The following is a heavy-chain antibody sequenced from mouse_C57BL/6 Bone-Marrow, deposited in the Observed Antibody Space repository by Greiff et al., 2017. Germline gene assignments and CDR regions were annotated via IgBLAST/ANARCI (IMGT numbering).Heavy chain of an antibody. Sequence: EVQVVESGGDLVKPGGSLKLSCAASGFTFSSYGMSWVRQTPDKRLEWVATISSGGSYTYYPDSVKGRFTISRDNAKNTLYLQMSSLKSEDTAMYYCAGRYWGQGTLVTVSA. J-gene: IGHJ3*01. V-gene: IGHV5-6*01. CDR1: GFTFSSYG. CDR3: AGRY. CDR2: ISSGGSYT.